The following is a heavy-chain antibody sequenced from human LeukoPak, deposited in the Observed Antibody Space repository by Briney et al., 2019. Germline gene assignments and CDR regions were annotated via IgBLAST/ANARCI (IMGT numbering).Heavy chain of an antibody. J-gene: IGHJ4*02. CDR1: GDSTSSYY. Sequence: SETLSLTCTVSGDSTSSYYWSWIRQPPGKGLDWIGSMHYRGTTCSNSALKSRVTISLDTSKKQFSLSLSSVTAADTAVYYCARQRGYATSWSTYDSWGQGALVTVSS. V-gene: IGHV4-59*04. CDR2: MHYRGTT. D-gene: IGHD6-13*01. CDR3: ARQRGYATSWSTYDS.